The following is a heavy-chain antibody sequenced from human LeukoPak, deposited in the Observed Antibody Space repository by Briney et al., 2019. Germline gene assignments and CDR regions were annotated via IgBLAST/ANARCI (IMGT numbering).Heavy chain of an antibody. CDR3: ARRRGGDYGMYYYYYMDV. CDR1: GGSFSGYY. Sequence: SETLSLTCAVYGGSFSGYYWSWIRQPPGKGLEWIGYIYYSGSTNYNPSLKSRVTISVDTSKNQFPLKLSSVTAADTAVYYCARRRGGDYGMYYYYYMDVWGKGTTVTVSS. J-gene: IGHJ6*03. D-gene: IGHD4-17*01. CDR2: IYYSGST. V-gene: IGHV4-59*01.